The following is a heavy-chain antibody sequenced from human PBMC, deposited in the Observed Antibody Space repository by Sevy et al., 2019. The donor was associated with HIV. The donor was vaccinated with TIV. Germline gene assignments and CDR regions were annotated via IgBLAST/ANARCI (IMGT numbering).Heavy chain of an antibody. Sequence: GGSLRLSCAASGFTFSSYSMNWVRQAPGKGLEWVSSISSSGSTIYYADSVKGRFTISRDNAKNSLYLQMNSLRAEDTAVYYCARGRTWTNYYDSSGYYGGFDYWGQGTLVTVSS. V-gene: IGHV3-48*04. J-gene: IGHJ4*02. D-gene: IGHD3-22*01. CDR3: ARGRTWTNYYDSSGYYGGFDY. CDR2: ISSSGSTI. CDR1: GFTFSSYS.